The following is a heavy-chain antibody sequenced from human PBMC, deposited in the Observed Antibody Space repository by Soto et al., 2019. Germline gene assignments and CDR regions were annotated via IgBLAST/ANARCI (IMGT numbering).Heavy chain of an antibody. CDR3: AKSAVLGSGPGGVFDY. D-gene: IGHD6-19*01. J-gene: IGHJ4*02. CDR2: VKSKNDGGTT. CDR1: GFTFSNAW. Sequence: PGGSLRLSCAASGFTFSNAWINWVRQAPGKGLEWVGRVKSKNDGGTTDFAAPVKGRFAISRDDSKNTLYLQMNSLRAEDTAVYYCAKSAVLGSGPGGVFDYWGQGTLVTVSS. V-gene: IGHV3-15*07.